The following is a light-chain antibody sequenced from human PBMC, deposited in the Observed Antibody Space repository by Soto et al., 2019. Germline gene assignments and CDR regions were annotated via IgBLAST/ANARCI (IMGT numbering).Light chain of an antibody. J-gene: IGLJ3*02. Sequence: QSALTQPASVSGSPGQSITISCTGTSSDVGSYNLVSWYQQHPGKAPNLMIYEGSKRPSGVSNRFSGSKSGNTASLTISGLQAEAEAEYYCCSYAGSSTFEVFGGGTKLTVL. CDR1: SSDVGSYNL. CDR3: CSYAGSSTFEV. V-gene: IGLV2-23*03. CDR2: EGS.